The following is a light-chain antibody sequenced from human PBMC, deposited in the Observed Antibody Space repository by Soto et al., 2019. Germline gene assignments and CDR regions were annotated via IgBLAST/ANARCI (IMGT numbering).Light chain of an antibody. V-gene: IGLV2-14*01. Sequence: QSALTQPASVSGSPGQSITISCTGTSSDVGGYNYVSWYQQHPGKAPKLMIYEVSNRPSGVSNRFSGSKSGNTASLTISGLQAEDEADYYCSSYTSSSTAWVFGGGTKLTFL. J-gene: IGLJ2*01. CDR2: EVS. CDR3: SSYTSSSTAWV. CDR1: SSDVGGYNY.